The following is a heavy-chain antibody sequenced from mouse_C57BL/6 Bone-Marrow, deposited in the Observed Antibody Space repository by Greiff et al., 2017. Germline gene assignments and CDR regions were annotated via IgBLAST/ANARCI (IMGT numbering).Heavy chain of an antibody. Sequence: EVQRVESGTVLARPGASVKMSCKTSGYTFTSYWMHWVKQRPGQGLEWIGAIYPGNSDTSYNQKFKGKAKLTAVTSASTAYMELSSLTNEDSAVYYCTKLITTVVERDFDVWGTGTTVTVSS. D-gene: IGHD1-1*01. V-gene: IGHV1-5*01. J-gene: IGHJ1*03. CDR3: TKLITTVVERDFDV. CDR2: IYPGNSDT. CDR1: GYTFTSYW.